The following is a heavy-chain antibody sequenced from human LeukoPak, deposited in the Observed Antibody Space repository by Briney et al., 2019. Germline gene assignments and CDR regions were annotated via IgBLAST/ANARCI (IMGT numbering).Heavy chain of an antibody. CDR2: IYYSGST. CDR3: ARDYASYYYYGMDV. CDR1: GGSISSGDYY. J-gene: IGHJ6*02. D-gene: IGHD4-17*01. Sequence: SETLSLTCTVSGGSISSGDYYWSWIRQPPGKGLEWIGYIYYSGSTYYNPSLKSRVTISVDTSKNQFSLKLSSVTAADTAVYYCARDYASYYYYGMDVWGQGTTVTVSS. V-gene: IGHV4-30-4*01.